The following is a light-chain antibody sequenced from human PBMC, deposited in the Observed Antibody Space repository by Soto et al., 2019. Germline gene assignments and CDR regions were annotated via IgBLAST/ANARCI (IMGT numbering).Light chain of an antibody. Sequence: AIQMTQSPSSLSASVGDRVTITCRASQGIRNDLGWYQQKPGKAPKLLIYAASSLQSGVPSRFSGSGSGTDFTLTISSLQPEDFETYYCLQDYNYSWTFGQGTKVDIK. CDR3: LQDYNYSWT. CDR2: AAS. CDR1: QGIRND. J-gene: IGKJ1*01. V-gene: IGKV1-6*01.